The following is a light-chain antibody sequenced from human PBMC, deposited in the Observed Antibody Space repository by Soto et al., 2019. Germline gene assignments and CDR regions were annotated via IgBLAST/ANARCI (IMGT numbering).Light chain of an antibody. Sequence: EIVLTQSPGTLSLSPGERANLSCRASQSVSSSYLAWYQQKPGQAPRLLIYGASSRATGIPDRFSGSGSGTDFTLTISRLEPEDFAVYYCQQYGSSFLTFGQGTKLEIK. CDR1: QSVSSSY. J-gene: IGKJ2*01. CDR2: GAS. V-gene: IGKV3-20*01. CDR3: QQYGSSFLT.